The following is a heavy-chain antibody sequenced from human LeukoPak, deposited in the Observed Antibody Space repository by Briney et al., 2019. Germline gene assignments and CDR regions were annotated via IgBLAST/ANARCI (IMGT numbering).Heavy chain of an antibody. D-gene: IGHD1-26*01. Sequence: PGGSLRLSCAATGFTFSNYWMSWFRKAPGKGLEWVANIKYDGREKQYVDSVKGRFTISRDNAKNSLFLQMNSLRAEDTAVYYCARYLNSGPEDFWGQGTLVTVSS. V-gene: IGHV3-7*01. CDR1: GFTFSNYW. CDR2: IKYDGREK. J-gene: IGHJ4*02. CDR3: ARYLNSGPEDF.